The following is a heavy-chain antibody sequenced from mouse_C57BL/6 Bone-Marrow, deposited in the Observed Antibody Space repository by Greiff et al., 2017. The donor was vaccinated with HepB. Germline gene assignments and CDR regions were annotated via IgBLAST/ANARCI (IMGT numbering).Heavy chain of an antibody. CDR1: GFTFSDYY. V-gene: IGHV5-12*01. CDR2: ISNGGGST. J-gene: IGHJ3*01. Sequence: EVKVVESGGGLVQPGGSLKLSCAASGFTFSDYYMYWVRQTPEKRLEWVAYISNGGGSTYYPDTVKGRFTISRDNAKNTLYLQMSRLKSEDTAMYYCARHAYGSSEAWFAYWGQGTLVTVSA. D-gene: IGHD1-1*01. CDR3: ARHAYGSSEAWFAY.